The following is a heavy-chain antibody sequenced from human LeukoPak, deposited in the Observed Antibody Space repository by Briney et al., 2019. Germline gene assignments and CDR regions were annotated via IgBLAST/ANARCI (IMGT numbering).Heavy chain of an antibody. CDR2: ISSSSSYI. V-gene: IGHV3-21*01. J-gene: IGHJ4*02. CDR1: GFTFSSYS. CDR3: ARGYYGSGRSSQYYFDY. D-gene: IGHD3-10*01. Sequence: PGGSLRLSCAASGFTFSSYSMNWVRQAPGKGLEWVSSISSSSSYIYYADSVKGRFTISRDNAKNSLYLQMNSLRAENTAVYYCARGYYGSGRSSQYYFDYWGQGTLVTVSS.